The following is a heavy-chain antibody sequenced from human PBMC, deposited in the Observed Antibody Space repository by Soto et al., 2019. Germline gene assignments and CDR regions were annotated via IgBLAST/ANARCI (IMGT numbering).Heavy chain of an antibody. CDR3: TTRYSGYDYLSDL. D-gene: IGHD5-12*01. J-gene: IGHJ2*01. CDR1: GFTFSNAW. V-gene: IGHV3-15*01. Sequence: EVQLVESGGGLVKPGGSLRLSCAASGFTFSNAWMSWVRQAPGKGLEWVGRIKSKPDGGTIDYAAPVKGRFTISRDDSKNTLYLQMNSLKTEDTAVYYCTTRYSGYDYLSDLWGRGTLVTVSS. CDR2: IKSKPDGGTI.